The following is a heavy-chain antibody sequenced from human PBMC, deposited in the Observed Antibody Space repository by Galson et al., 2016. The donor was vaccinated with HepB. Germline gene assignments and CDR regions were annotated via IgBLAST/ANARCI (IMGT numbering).Heavy chain of an antibody. Sequence: SLRLSCAASGFSSYSFAMGWVRPAPGKGLEWVAGISDSRCYTRDADSVQGRFLIYRDHSKNTLYLQLNRLRAEDTAVYYCAKVPLGERKVTFGAVRRKKGITFFDHWGQGTLVTVSS. CDR3: AKVPLGERKVTFGAVRRKKGITFFDH. J-gene: IGHJ4*02. D-gene: IGHD3-16*01. CDR2: ISDSRCYT. V-gene: IGHV3-23*01. CDR1: GFSSYSFA.